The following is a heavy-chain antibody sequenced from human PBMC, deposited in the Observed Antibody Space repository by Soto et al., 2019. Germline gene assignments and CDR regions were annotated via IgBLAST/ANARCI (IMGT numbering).Heavy chain of an antibody. CDR2: INAANGDT. CDR1: GYTLTSYG. J-gene: IGHJ5*02. D-gene: IGHD6-13*01. Sequence: ASVKVSCKASGYTLTSYGIHWVRQAPGQRLEWMGWINAANGDTKYSPKFQGRVTITRDTSASTAYMELSSLRSEDTAVYYCVRRHVSATGIDWFDPWGQGTLVTVSS. V-gene: IGHV1-3*01. CDR3: VRRHVSATGIDWFDP.